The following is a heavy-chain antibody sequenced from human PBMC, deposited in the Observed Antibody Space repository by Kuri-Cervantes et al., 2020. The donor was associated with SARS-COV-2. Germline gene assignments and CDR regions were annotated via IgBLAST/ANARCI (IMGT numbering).Heavy chain of an antibody. CDR1: GFLFSASA. V-gene: IGHV3-73*01. Sequence: GESLKISCEVSGFLFSASAIHWVRQASGKGLEWVGRIRGKANNYATAYVASVKGRFTVSRDDTKNMAYLQMNSLKTEDTAVYYCTTLIDYWGQGTLVTVSS. CDR3: TTLIDY. CDR2: IRGKANNYAT. J-gene: IGHJ4*02.